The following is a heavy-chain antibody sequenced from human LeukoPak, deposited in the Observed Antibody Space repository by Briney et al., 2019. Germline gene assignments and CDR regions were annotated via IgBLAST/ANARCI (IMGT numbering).Heavy chain of an antibody. V-gene: IGHV3-9*01. J-gene: IGHJ6*02. Sequence: GGSLRLSCAASGFNFDDYAMHWVRQAPGKGLEWVSGISWNSGSIGYADSVKGRFTISRDNAKNSLYLQMNSLRTEDTALYYCAKDMGCSSTSCYYYYGMDVWGQGTTVTVSS. CDR2: ISWNSGSI. D-gene: IGHD2-2*01. CDR1: GFNFDDYA. CDR3: AKDMGCSSTSCYYYYGMDV.